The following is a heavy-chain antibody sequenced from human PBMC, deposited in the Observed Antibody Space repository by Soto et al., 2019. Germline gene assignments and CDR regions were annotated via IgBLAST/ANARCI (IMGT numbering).Heavy chain of an antibody. CDR3: ARVSYCTSTTCPRDAFET. D-gene: IGHD2-2*01. Sequence: GESLKISCKGSGYSFTSYWIGWVRQMPGKGLEWMGIIYPGDSDTRYSPSFQGQVTISADKSISTAYLQWSSLKASDTAMYYWARVSYCTSTTCPRDAFETWGQGTMVTVSS. CDR2: IYPGDSDT. CDR1: GYSFTSYW. V-gene: IGHV5-51*01. J-gene: IGHJ3*02.